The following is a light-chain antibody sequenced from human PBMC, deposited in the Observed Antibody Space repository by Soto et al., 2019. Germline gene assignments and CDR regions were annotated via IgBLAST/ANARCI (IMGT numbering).Light chain of an antibody. V-gene: IGKV1-39*01. CDR2: AAS. CDR3: QQSYTTPPT. CDR1: QTITNY. Sequence: DIQVTQSPSSLSASVGDRVTITCRSSQTITNYLNWYQQKPGKAPKLLMYAASSLQSGVPSRFSGSGSGTDFTLTITSLQPEDFAPYYCQQSYTTPPTFGGGTKVEIK. J-gene: IGKJ4*01.